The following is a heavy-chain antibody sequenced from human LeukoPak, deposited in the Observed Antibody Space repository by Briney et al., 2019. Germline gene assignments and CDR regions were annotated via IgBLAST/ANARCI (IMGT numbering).Heavy chain of an antibody. Sequence: SDTLSLTCTVSGGSIGSYYWRWIRQPAGKGLEWIGRSYTTGSTNYNPSLKSRVTMSLDTSKNQLSLNLSSVTAADTAVYYCARSGGSGFQLDSWGQGTLVTVSS. D-gene: IGHD1-26*01. V-gene: IGHV4-4*07. CDR3: ARSGGSGFQLDS. CDR2: SYTTGST. J-gene: IGHJ4*02. CDR1: GGSIGSYY.